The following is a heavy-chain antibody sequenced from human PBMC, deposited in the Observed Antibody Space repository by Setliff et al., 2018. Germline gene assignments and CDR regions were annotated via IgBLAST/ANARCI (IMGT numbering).Heavy chain of an antibody. Sequence: SETLSLTCTVSGGSISSSSYYWGWIRQPPGKGLEWIGSIYYSGSTYYNPSLKSRVTISVDTSKNQFSLKLSSVTAADTAVYYCARDFGSHFFDYWGQGTLVTVSS. V-gene: IGHV4-39*02. CDR1: GGSISSSSYY. D-gene: IGHD3-16*01. CDR2: IYYSGST. J-gene: IGHJ4*02. CDR3: ARDFGSHFFDY.